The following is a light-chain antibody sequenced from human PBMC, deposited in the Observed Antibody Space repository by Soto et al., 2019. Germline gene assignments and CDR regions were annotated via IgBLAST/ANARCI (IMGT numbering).Light chain of an antibody. J-gene: IGKJ4*01. CDR2: DAS. V-gene: IGKV3-11*01. CDR3: QQHSNWPPLT. Sequence: EIVLTQSPATLSLSPGERDTLSCRASQSVSSYLTWYQQKRGQAPRHLIYDASNRASGIPARFSDSGSETDFTLSISSLEPEDFAVYYCQQHSNWPPLTFGGGTKVEI. CDR1: QSVSSY.